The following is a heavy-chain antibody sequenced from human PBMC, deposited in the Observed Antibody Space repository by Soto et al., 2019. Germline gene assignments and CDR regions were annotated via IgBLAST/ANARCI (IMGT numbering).Heavy chain of an antibody. CDR3: ARARQLVGYFYYYMDV. Sequence: QVQLLQSGAEVKKPGASVKVSCKASGYTFTNYGITWVRQAPGQGLEWMGWISAYNGNTHYTQRLQGRVTMTTDTSTSTAYMELRGLRSDDTAVYSCARARQLVGYFYYYMDVWGKGTTVTVSS. J-gene: IGHJ6*03. D-gene: IGHD6-6*01. CDR2: ISAYNGNT. CDR1: GYTFTNYG. V-gene: IGHV1-18*01.